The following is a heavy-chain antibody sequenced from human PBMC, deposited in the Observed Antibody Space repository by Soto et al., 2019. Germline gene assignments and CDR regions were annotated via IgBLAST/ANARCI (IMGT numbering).Heavy chain of an antibody. Sequence: PSETLSLTCTVSSSPINSRYYWGWIRQTPGKGLEWVASIYHSGSTHYNPSLKSRATISVDTSNNQFSLRLSSVTAADTAIYYCARNTSGRNLDYWGQGTQVTVSS. CDR3: ARNTSGRNLDY. CDR1: SSPINSRYY. J-gene: IGHJ4*02. V-gene: IGHV4-38-2*02. CDR2: IYHSGST. D-gene: IGHD6-19*01.